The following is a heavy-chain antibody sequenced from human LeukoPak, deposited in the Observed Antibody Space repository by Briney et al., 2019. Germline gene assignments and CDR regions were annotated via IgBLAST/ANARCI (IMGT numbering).Heavy chain of an antibody. CDR2: ISAYNGNA. CDR3: ARVPGIAVAGTYIDY. J-gene: IGHJ4*02. V-gene: IGHV1-18*01. Sequence: ASVKVSCKASGYTFTNYGISWVRQAPGQGLEWMGWISAYNGNANYAQKLQGRVTMTTETSTRTAYMELRSLRSDDTAVYYCARVPGIAVAGTYIDYWGQGTLVTVSS. D-gene: IGHD6-19*01. CDR1: GYTFTNYG.